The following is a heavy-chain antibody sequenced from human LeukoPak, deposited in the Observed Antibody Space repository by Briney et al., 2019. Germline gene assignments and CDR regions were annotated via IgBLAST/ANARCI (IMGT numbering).Heavy chain of an antibody. V-gene: IGHV3-21*01. CDR2: ISSSSSYI. Sequence: PGGSLRLSCAASGFTVSSNYMSWVRQAPGKGLEWVSSISSSSSYIYYADSVKGRFTISRDNAKNSLYLQMNSLRAEDTAVYYCARDLGTITIFGVVISNGDAFDIWGQGTMVTVSS. D-gene: IGHD3-3*01. J-gene: IGHJ3*02. CDR3: ARDLGTITIFGVVISNGDAFDI. CDR1: GFTVSSNY.